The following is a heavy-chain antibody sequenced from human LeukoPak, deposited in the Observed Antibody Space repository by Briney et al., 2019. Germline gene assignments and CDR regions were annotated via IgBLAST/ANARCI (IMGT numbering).Heavy chain of an antibody. CDR1: GGSFSGYY. J-gene: IGHJ4*02. D-gene: IGHD6-13*01. Sequence: PSETLSLTCAVYGGSFSGYYWSWIRQPPGKGLEWIGEINHSGSTNYNPSLKGRVTISVDTSKNQFSLKLSSVTAADTAVYYCARGQRGREQQLNRWGQGTLVTVSS. CDR3: ARGQRGREQQLNR. V-gene: IGHV4-34*01. CDR2: INHSGST.